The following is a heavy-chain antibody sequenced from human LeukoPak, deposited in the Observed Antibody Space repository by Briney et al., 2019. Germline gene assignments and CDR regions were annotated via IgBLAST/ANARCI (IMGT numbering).Heavy chain of an antibody. J-gene: IGHJ4*02. CDR1: GFTFSGSA. V-gene: IGHV3-73*01. Sequence: GGSLRLSCAASGFTFSGSAMHWVRQASGKGLEWVGRIRSKANSYATAYAASVKGRFTISRDDSKNTAYLQMNSLKTEDTAVYYCQAYYYDSSGYYSPNYWGQGTLVTVSS. D-gene: IGHD3-22*01. CDR3: QAYYYDSSGYYSPNY. CDR2: IRSKANSYAT.